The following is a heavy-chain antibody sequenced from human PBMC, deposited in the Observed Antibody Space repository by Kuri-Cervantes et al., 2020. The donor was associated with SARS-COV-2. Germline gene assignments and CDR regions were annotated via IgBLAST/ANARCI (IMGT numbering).Heavy chain of an antibody. CDR2: IHGTRNII. J-gene: IGHJ4*02. CDR1: GFNFSPYP. D-gene: IGHD3-3*01. V-gene: IGHV3-48*01. CDR3: AKDSLLRHGDFWNGNYPFFDY. Sequence: GGSLRLSCVVSGFNFSPYPMNWVRQAPGKGLEWVAYIHGTRNIIYYADSVKGRFTVSRDNARNSLFLQMNSLRAEDTAVYYCAKDSLLRHGDFWNGNYPFFDYWGQGTLVTVSS.